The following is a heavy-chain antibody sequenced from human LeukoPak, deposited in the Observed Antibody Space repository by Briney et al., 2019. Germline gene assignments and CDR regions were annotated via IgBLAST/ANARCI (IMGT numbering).Heavy chain of an antibody. Sequence: XXXXINWVRQATGXGLEWMGWMNPNSGNTGYAPKFPGRVTMTRNTSISTAYMELSSLRSEDPAVYYCAPPLGPDWYLHLWGRGTLVTVSS. CDR3: APPLGPDWYLHL. D-gene: IGHD7-27*01. V-gene: IGHV1-8*01. J-gene: IGHJ2*01. CDR1: XXXX. CDR2: MNPNSGNT.